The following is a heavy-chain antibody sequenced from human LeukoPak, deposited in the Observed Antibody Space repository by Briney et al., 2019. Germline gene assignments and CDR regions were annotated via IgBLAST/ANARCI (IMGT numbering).Heavy chain of an antibody. V-gene: IGHV2-5*02. J-gene: IGHJ4*02. Sequence: SGPTLVNPTQTLTLTCTFSGFSLSTSGVGVGWIRQPPGKALEWLAVIYWDDDKRHSPSLKSRLTITKDTSKNQVVLTMPNMDPVDTATYYCAHKEYYALGSLGDSFHYWGQGTLVTVSS. CDR3: AHKEYYALGSLGDSFHY. D-gene: IGHD3-10*01. CDR2: IYWDDDK. CDR1: GFSLSTSGVG.